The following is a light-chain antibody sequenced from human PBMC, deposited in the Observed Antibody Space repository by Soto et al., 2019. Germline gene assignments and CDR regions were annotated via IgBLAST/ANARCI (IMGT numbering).Light chain of an antibody. J-gene: IGKJ5*01. CDR3: MQSLQTPRH. V-gene: IGKV2-28*01. CDR2: LGS. Sequence: DIVITQSPLSLPVTPGEPASIFCRSCQSLQHVNGNKYLDWYVQKAGQSPQLLIYLGSNRAPGVPDRFSGSGSGTDFTLKITRVEAEDVGIYYCMQSLQTPRHFGQGTRLEIK. CDR1: QSLQHVNGNKY.